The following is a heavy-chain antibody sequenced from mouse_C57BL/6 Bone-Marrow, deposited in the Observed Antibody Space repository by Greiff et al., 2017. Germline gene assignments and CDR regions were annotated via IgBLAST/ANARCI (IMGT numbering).Heavy chain of an antibody. J-gene: IGHJ1*03. D-gene: IGHD1-1*01. CDR2: INPNNGGT. CDR3: AKEGIYYYGSSYWYFDV. CDR1: GYTFTDYY. V-gene: IGHV1-26*01. Sequence: VQLQQSGPELVKPGASVKISCKASGYTFTDYYMNWVKQSHGKSLEWIGDINPNNGGTSYNQKFKGKATLTVDKSSSTAYMELRSLTSEDSAVYYCAKEGIYYYGSSYWYFDVWGTGTTVTVSS.